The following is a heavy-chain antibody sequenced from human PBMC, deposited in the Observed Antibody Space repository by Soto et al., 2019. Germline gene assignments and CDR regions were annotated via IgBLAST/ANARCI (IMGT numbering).Heavy chain of an antibody. V-gene: IGHV4-4*07. CDR3: ARENLRTIVVVPAAINGMDV. J-gene: IGHJ6*02. CDR1: GGSISSYY. Sequence: ETLSLTCTVSGGSISSYYWSWIRQPAGKGLEWIGRIYTSGSTNYNPSLKSRVTMSVDTSKNQFSLKLSSVTAADTAVYYCARENLRTIVVVPAAINGMDVWGQGTTVTVSS. CDR2: IYTSGST. D-gene: IGHD2-2*02.